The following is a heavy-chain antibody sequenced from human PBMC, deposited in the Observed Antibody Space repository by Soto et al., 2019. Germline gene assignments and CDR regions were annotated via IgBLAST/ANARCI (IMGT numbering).Heavy chain of an antibody. D-gene: IGHD4-17*01. CDR2: ISSSSSYI. V-gene: IGHV3-21*01. J-gene: IGHJ6*02. CDR1: GFTFSSYS. CDR3: ARDPRHDYGGNSDYYGMDV. Sequence: GGSLRLSCAASGFTFSSYSMNWVRQAPGKGLEWVSSISSSSSYIYYADSVKGRFTISRDNAKNSLYLQMNSLRAEDTAVYSGARDPRHDYGGNSDYYGMDVWGQGTTVTVSS.